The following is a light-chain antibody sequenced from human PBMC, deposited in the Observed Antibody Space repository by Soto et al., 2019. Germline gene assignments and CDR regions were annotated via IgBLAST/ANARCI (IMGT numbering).Light chain of an antibody. Sequence: EIVLTQSPGTLSLSPGERATLSCRASQTVSSTYLAWYQQTPGQAPRLLIYGSSSRATRIPDRFSGSGSGTDFTLTISRLEPEDFAVYYCQQYGNSPLTFGGGTKVEIK. CDR1: QTVSSTY. CDR2: GSS. V-gene: IGKV3-20*01. CDR3: QQYGNSPLT. J-gene: IGKJ4*01.